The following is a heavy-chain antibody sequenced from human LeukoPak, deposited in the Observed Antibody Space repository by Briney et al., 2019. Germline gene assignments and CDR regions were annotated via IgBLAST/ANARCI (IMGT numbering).Heavy chain of an antibody. J-gene: IGHJ6*02. CDR1: GFTFDDYT. V-gene: IGHV3-43*01. CDR2: ISWVGGST. Sequence: GGSLRLSCAASGFTFDDYTMHWVRQAPGKGLEWVSLISWVGGSTYYADSVKGRFTISRDNSKNSLYLQMNSLRTEDTALYYCAKGDYYYGMDVWGQGTTVTVSS. CDR3: AKGDYYYGMDV.